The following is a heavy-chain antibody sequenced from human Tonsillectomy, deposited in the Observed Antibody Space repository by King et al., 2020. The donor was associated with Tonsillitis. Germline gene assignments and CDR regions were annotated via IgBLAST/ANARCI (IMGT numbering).Heavy chain of an antibody. Sequence: VQLQQWGAGLLKPSETLSLTCAVYGGSFNSYYWSWIRQPPGKGLEWMGEINHSGSTNYNPSLKSRVTISVDTSKNQFSLKLSSVTAADTAVYYCARVQVATNDAFDIWGQGTMVTVSS. V-gene: IGHV4-34*01. CDR2: INHSGST. CDR3: ARVQVATNDAFDI. J-gene: IGHJ3*02. D-gene: IGHD5-12*01. CDR1: GGSFNSYY.